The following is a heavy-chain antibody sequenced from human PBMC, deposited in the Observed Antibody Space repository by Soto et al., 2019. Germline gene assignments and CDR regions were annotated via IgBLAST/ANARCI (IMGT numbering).Heavy chain of an antibody. CDR3: ARGGLDYGDLYWYFYL. D-gene: IGHD4-17*01. CDR1: GGTFSSYA. CDR2: IIPIFGTA. J-gene: IGHJ2*01. Sequence: QVQLVQSGAEVKKPGSSVKVSCKASGGTFSSYAISWVRQAPGQGLEWMGGIIPIFGTANYAQKFQGRVTITADESTSTAYMELSSLRSEETAVYYCARGGLDYGDLYWYFYLWGRGTLVTVSS. V-gene: IGHV1-69*01.